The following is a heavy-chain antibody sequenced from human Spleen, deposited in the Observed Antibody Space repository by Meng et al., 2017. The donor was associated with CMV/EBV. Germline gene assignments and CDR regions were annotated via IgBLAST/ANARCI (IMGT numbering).Heavy chain of an antibody. J-gene: IGHJ4*02. CDR1: GVAFSSYA. CDR2: IIPIFGTA. V-gene: IGHV1-69*12. CDR3: ARGLYGGNDY. D-gene: IGHD4-23*01. Sequence: QVHRVQAGAEVKKPWSSRTVTCMAAGVAFSSYAVSWVRQAPGQGLEWMGGIIPIFGTANYAQKFQGRVTITADESTSTAYMELSSLRSEDTAVYYCARGLYGGNDYWGQGTLVTVSS.